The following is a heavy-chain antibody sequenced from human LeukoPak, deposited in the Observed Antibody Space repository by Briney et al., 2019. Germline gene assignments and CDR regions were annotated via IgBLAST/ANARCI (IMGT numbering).Heavy chain of an antibody. V-gene: IGHV1-18*01. Sequence: GASVKVSCKASGYTFTSYGISWVRQAPGQGLEWMGWISSYNGNTNYAQKLQGRGTMTTDTSTSTAYLELRSLRSADTAVYSCARDIRPIFDYWGQGPLVTVSS. J-gene: IGHJ4*02. CDR3: ARDIRPIFDY. CDR2: ISSYNGNT. CDR1: GYTFTSYG.